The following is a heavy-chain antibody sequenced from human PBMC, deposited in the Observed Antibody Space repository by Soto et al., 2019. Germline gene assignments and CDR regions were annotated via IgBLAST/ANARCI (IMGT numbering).Heavy chain of an antibody. V-gene: IGHV1-3*01. CDR1: GYTFNTHV. D-gene: IGHD3-10*01. J-gene: IGHJ3*02. CDR2: INGGSGKT. CDR3: ARVREGDALDS. Sequence: ASVKVSCKASGYTFNTHVIHWVRQAPGQRLEWMGWINGGSGKTKESQKFQGRVTFSRDTSASTAYMELTSLTPEDTAVYYCARVREGDALDSWGQGTMVTVSS.